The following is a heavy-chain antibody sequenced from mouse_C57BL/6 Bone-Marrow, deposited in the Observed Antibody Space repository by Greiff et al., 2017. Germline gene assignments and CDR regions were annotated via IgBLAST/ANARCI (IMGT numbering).Heavy chain of an antibody. CDR2: ISGGGGNT. D-gene: IGHD1-1*01. J-gene: IGHJ4*01. CDR1: GFTFSSYT. CDR3: ARQGGGYYYGSSYAYAMDY. V-gene: IGHV5-9*01. Sequence: EVKLVASGGGLVKPGGSLKLSCAASGFTFSSYTMSWVRQTPETRLEWVATISGGGGNTYYPDSVKGRFTISRDNAKNTLYLQMSSLRSEDTALYYCARQGGGYYYGSSYAYAMDYWGQGTSVTVSS.